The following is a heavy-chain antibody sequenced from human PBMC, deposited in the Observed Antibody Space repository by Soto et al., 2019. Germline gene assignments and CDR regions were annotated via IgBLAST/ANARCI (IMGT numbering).Heavy chain of an antibody. Sequence: PGGSLRLSCPASAFSFVTYAMTWVRQPPGKGLEWVSAIGTAGDPYYPGSVKGRFTISRENAKNSLYLQMNSLRAGATAVYYCARGGQLGEILFDPWGQGTLVTVSS. CDR2: IGTAGDP. J-gene: IGHJ5*02. CDR1: AFSFVTYA. CDR3: ARGGQLGEILFDP. D-gene: IGHD6-6*01. V-gene: IGHV3-13*05.